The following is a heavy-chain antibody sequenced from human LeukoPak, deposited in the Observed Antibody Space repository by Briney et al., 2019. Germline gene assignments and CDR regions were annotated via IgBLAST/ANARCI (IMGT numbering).Heavy chain of an antibody. D-gene: IGHD5-24*01. Sequence: GGSLRLSCAASGFTFDDYAMHWVRHAPGKGLEWVSGISWNSGSKGYADSVKGRFTISRDNAKNSLYLQMNSLRAEDTALYYCAKDTEEMATTHFDYWGQGTLVTVSS. CDR3: AKDTEEMATTHFDY. CDR2: ISWNSGSK. CDR1: GFTFDDYA. V-gene: IGHV3-9*01. J-gene: IGHJ4*02.